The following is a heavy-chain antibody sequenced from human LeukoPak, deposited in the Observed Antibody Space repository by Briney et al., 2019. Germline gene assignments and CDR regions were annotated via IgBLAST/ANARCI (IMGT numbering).Heavy chain of an antibody. CDR1: GGTFSSYA. CDR2: IIPIFGTA. Sequence: ASVKVSCKASGGTFSSYAISWVRQAPGQGLEWMGGIIPIFGTANYAQKFQGRVTITADESTSTAYMELSSLRSEDTAVYYRAREARYCSSTSCYLLGAFDIWGQGTMVTVSS. D-gene: IGHD2-2*01. V-gene: IGHV1-69*13. CDR3: AREARYCSSTSCYLLGAFDI. J-gene: IGHJ3*02.